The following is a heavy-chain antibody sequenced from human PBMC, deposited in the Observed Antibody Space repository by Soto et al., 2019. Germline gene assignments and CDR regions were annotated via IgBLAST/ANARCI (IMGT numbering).Heavy chain of an antibody. J-gene: IGHJ4*02. CDR3: ARDFYGGYTYGSGGY. D-gene: IGHD5-18*01. Sequence: PGGSLRLSCAASGFMFSAYWMSWVRQAPGKGLEWVANIHGDGGKIYYVDSVKGRFTISRDNAKRSLYLQMNSMRAEDTAVYYCARDFYGGYTYGSGGYWGRGALVTVSS. CDR1: GFMFSAYW. CDR2: IHGDGGKI. V-gene: IGHV3-7*01.